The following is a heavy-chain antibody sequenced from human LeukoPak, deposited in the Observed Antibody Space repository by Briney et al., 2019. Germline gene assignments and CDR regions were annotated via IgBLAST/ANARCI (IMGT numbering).Heavy chain of an antibody. Sequence: GGSLRLSCAASGFTFDDYTMHWVRQAPGKGLEWVSVISGSGGSTYYADSVKGRFTISRDNSKNTLYLQMNSLRAEDTAVYYCATLGYCSRTSCYNPHHFDYWGQGTLVTVSS. CDR2: ISGSGGST. D-gene: IGHD2-2*02. J-gene: IGHJ4*02. V-gene: IGHV3-23*01. CDR1: GFTFDDYT. CDR3: ATLGYCSRTSCYNPHHFDY.